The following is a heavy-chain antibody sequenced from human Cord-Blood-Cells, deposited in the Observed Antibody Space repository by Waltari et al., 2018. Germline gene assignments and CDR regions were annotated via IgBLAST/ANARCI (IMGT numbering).Heavy chain of an antibody. J-gene: IGHJ4*02. Sequence: QVQLVESGGGVVRPGRSLSLSCAASGFTFSRYGMHWVRQATGKGRGWVAVISEDGSNKYYADSVKGRFTISRDNSKNTLYLQMNSLGAEDTAVYYCAKDWDSGYWGQGTLVTVSS. CDR3: AKDWDSGY. D-gene: IGHD1-26*01. CDR1: GFTFSRYG. V-gene: IGHV3-30*18. CDR2: ISEDGSNK.